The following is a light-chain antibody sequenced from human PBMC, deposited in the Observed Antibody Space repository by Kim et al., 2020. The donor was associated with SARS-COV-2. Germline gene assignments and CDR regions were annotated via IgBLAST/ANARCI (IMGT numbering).Light chain of an antibody. CDR1: NIGSKN. Sequence: SYELTQPLSVSVALGQTARITCGGNNIGSKNVHWYQQKPGQAPVLVIYRHSNRPSGIPERFSGSNSGNTATLTISRAQAGDEADYYCQVWDSSTAMGMFGGGTQLTVL. V-gene: IGLV3-9*01. J-gene: IGLJ3*02. CDR2: RHS. CDR3: QVWDSSTAMGM.